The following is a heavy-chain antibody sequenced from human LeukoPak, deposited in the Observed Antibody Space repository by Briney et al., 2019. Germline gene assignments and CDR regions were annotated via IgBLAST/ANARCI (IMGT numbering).Heavy chain of an antibody. CDR2: TYYRSKWYN. CDR3: AREGGSYLYYYYGMDV. V-gene: IGHV6-1*01. D-gene: IGHD1-26*01. J-gene: IGHJ6*02. Sequence: SQTLSLTCAISGDSVSSNSVTRNWIRQSLSRGLEWLGRTYYRSKWYNDYAVSVKSRITINPDTSKNQFSLQLNSVTPEDTAVYYCAREGGSYLYYYYGMDVWGQGTTVTVSS. CDR1: GDSVSSNSVT.